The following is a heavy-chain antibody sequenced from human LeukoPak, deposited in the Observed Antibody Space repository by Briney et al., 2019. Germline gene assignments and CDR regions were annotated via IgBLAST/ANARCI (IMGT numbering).Heavy chain of an antibody. CDR2: ISVGSIT. V-gene: IGHV3-23*01. CDR3: AKHLAYSRQSPDY. D-gene: IGHD6-13*01. Sequence: PGGSLRVSCAASGFTFSSYAMSWVRQAPGKGLEWVSAISVGSITYYADSVKGRFTISRDNSKNTLYLQMNSLRAEDTAVYYCAKHLAYSRQSPDYWGQGTLVTVSS. J-gene: IGHJ4*02. CDR1: GFTFSSYA.